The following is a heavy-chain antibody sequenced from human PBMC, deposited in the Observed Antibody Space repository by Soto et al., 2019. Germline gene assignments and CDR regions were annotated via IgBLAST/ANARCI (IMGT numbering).Heavy chain of an antibody. V-gene: IGHV4-30-4*01. J-gene: IGHJ4*02. Sequence: PSETLSLTCTVSGGSVTSDEDYWTWIRQSPGKGLEWIGYISNSGSTGYNPSLKTRLSMSVDRSKNQFSLKLSSVTAADTAVYYCARGDFWSGYYYFDYWGQGTLGIVSS. D-gene: IGHD3-3*01. CDR1: GGSVTSDEDY. CDR3: ARGDFWSGYYYFDY. CDR2: ISNSGST.